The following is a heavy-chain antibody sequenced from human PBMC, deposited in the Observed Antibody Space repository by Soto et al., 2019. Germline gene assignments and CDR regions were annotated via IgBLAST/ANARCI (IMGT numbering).Heavy chain of an antibody. J-gene: IGHJ3*02. D-gene: IGHD5-12*01. CDR2: IIPIFGTA. CDR1: GYTFTDYY. CDR3: ARRDGYPRGAFDI. V-gene: IGHV1-69*06. Sequence: ASVKVSCKASGYTFTDYYIHWVRQAPGQGLEWMGWIIPIFGTANYAQKFQGRVTITADKSTSTAYMELSSLRSEDTAVYYCARRDGYPRGAFDIWGQGTMVTVSS.